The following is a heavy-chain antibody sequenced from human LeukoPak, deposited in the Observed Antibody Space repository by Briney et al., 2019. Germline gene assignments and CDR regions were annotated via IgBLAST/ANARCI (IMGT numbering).Heavy chain of an antibody. CDR1: GFTVSSNY. CDR3: ARDQTPYGDYGGPYYGMDV. Sequence: GGSLRLSCAASGFTVSSNYMSWVRQAPGKGLEWVSVIYSGSSTYYADSVKGRFTISRDNSKNTLYLQMNSLRAEDTAVYYCARDQTPYGDYGGPYYGMDVWGQGTTVTVSS. V-gene: IGHV3-66*01. J-gene: IGHJ6*02. D-gene: IGHD4-17*01. CDR2: IYSGSST.